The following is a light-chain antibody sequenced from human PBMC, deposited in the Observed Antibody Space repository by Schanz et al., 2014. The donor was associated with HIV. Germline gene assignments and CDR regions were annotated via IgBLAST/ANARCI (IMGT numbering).Light chain of an antibody. CDR1: SSSIGFNT. J-gene: IGLJ3*02. CDR2: NSY. V-gene: IGLV1-44*01. Sequence: QSVLTQPPSASGTPGQRVTISCSGSSSSIGFNTINWYQHLPGTAPKLIMYNSYHRPSGVPDRFSGSKSGTSATLGITGLQTGDEADYYCGTWDSSLSAEVFGGGTKLTVL. CDR3: GTWDSSLSAEV.